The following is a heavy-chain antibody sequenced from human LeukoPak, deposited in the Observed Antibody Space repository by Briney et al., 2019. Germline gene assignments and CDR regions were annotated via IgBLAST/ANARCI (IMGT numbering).Heavy chain of an antibody. CDR1: GFTFSNAW. V-gene: IGHV3-15*01. J-gene: IGHJ4*02. Sequence: LRLSCTASGFTFSNAWMGWVRQAPGKGLEWVGRISVRNDGGTTDYAAPVKGRFTISRHDSKNTLLLQLNSLKTEDTAVYFCTTELGNGWSGSYFESWGQGTLVTVSS. CDR3: TTELGNGWSGSYFES. CDR2: ISVRNDGGTT. D-gene: IGHD6-19*01.